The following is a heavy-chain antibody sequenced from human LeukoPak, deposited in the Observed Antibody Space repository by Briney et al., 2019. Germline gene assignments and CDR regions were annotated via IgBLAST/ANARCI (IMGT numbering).Heavy chain of an antibody. D-gene: IGHD1-26*01. J-gene: IGHJ3*02. CDR1: GSIFTTYW. CDR2: IYPGDSET. CDR3: ATTLYSGIYGDAFDI. Sequence: GAPLQISSQYAGSIFTTYWSGWGRPLAGEGQERMGIIYPGDSETRYSPSFPGQVTISADKSISTAYLQCISLKASDTAMYYCATTLYSGIYGDAFDIWGQGTMVTVSS. V-gene: IGHV5-51*01.